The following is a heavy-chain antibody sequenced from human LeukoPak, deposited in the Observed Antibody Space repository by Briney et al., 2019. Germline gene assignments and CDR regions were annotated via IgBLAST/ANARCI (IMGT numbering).Heavy chain of an antibody. Sequence: GGSLRLSCAASGFTFSSYAMHWVRQAPGKGLEWVAVISYDGSNKYYADSVKGQFTISRDNSKNTLYLQMNSLRAEDTAVYYCARDYGYYFDYWGQGTLVTVSS. J-gene: IGHJ4*02. CDR3: ARDYGYYFDY. V-gene: IGHV3-30*04. CDR1: GFTFSSYA. D-gene: IGHD4-17*01. CDR2: ISYDGSNK.